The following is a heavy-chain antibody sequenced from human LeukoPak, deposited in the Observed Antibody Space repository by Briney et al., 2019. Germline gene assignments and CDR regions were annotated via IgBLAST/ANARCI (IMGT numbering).Heavy chain of an antibody. CDR3: ARGLVLTYYYFES. CDR2: ILGGGGT. J-gene: IGHJ4*02. D-gene: IGHD2-8*02. V-gene: IGHV3-66*01. CDR1: GFTVSSNY. Sequence: GGSLRLSCAASGFTVSSNYMTWVRQAPGKGLEWVSVILGGGGTYYADSVKGSFTISRDNSKNTLYLQMNSLRAEDTAVYYCARGLVLTYYYFESWGQGTLVTVSS.